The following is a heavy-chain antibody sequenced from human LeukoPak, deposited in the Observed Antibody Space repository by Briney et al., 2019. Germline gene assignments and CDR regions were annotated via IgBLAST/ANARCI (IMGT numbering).Heavy chain of an antibody. CDR1: GFTFSSYG. J-gene: IGHJ4*02. CDR2: IRYDGSNK. D-gene: IGHD6-19*01. CDR3: AKDRIAVAGILLD. V-gene: IGHV3-30*02. Sequence: GGSLRLSCAASGFTFSSYGMHWVRQAPGKGLEWVAFIRYDGSNKYYADSVKGRFTISRDNSKNTLYLQMNSLRAEDTAVYYCAKDRIAVAGILLDWGQGTLVTVSS.